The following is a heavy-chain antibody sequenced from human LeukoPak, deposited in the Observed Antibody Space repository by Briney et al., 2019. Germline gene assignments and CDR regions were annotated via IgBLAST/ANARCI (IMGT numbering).Heavy chain of an antibody. D-gene: IGHD3-22*01. CDR1: GGSISSYY. CDR2: IYYSGST. J-gene: IGHJ6*03. V-gene: IGHV4-59*01. CDR3: ARASGDYYDSSGYAIYYYYMDV. Sequence: SETLSLTCTVSGGSISSYYWSWIRQPPGKGLEWIGYIYYSGSTNYNPSLKSRVTISVDTSKNQFSLKLSSVTAADTAVYYCARASGDYYDSSGYAIYYYYMDVWGKGTTVTVFS.